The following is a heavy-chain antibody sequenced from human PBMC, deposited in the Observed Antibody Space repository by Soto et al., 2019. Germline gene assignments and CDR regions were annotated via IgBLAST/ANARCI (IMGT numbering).Heavy chain of an antibody. J-gene: IGHJ4*02. CDR3: AKDRLAGGFDY. CDR1: GYTFISYA. V-gene: IGHV1-3*01. D-gene: IGHD3-16*01. CDR2: INATAGTT. Sequence: GASVKVSCKASGYTFISYAMHWVRQAPGQRLEWMGWINATAGTTYYTDSVKGRFTISRDNSRNTVYLQMNSLRADDTAVYYCAKDRLAGGFDYWGQGTLVTVSS.